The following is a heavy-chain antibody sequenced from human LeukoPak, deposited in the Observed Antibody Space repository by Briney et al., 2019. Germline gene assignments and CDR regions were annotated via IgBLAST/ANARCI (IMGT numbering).Heavy chain of an antibody. V-gene: IGHV5-51*01. CDR3: ARIVAAAFNYYFEY. D-gene: IGHD6-13*01. CDR2: IYPGDSSDSAT. J-gene: IGHJ4*02. CDR1: GYSFTNYW. Sequence: GESLKISCKTSGYSFTNYWIGWVRQMPGKGLEWMGIIYPGDSSDSATRYSPSFQGQVTISADKSISTAYLQWSSLKASDTAMYYCARIVAAAFNYYFEYWGQGTLVTVSS.